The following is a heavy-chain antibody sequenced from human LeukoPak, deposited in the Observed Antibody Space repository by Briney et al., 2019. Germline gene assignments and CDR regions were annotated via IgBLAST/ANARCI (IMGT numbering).Heavy chain of an antibody. CDR3: ARGRERRGPDAFDI. D-gene: IGHD1-1*01. V-gene: IGHV1-2*06. J-gene: IGHJ3*02. Sequence: ASVKVSCKASGYTFTGYYMHWVRQAPGQGLEWMGRINPNSGGTNYAQKFQGRVTMTRDTSISTAYMELSRLRSDDTAVYYCARGRERRGPDAFDIWGQGTMVTVSS. CDR2: INPNSGGT. CDR1: GYTFTGYY.